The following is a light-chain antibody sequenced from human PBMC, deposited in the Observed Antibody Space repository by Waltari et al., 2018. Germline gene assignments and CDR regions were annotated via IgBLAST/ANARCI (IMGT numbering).Light chain of an antibody. CDR3: QQRSHLVT. CDR2: DAF. CDR1: QSVSTY. V-gene: IGKV3-11*01. Sequence: EIVLTQSPATLSLSPGETATLSCRASQSVSTYLAWYQHKPGQAPRLLIYDAFNRATGIPARFSGRGSGTDFTLTISGLEPEDFAVYFCQQRSHLVTFGGGTKVEIK. J-gene: IGKJ4*01.